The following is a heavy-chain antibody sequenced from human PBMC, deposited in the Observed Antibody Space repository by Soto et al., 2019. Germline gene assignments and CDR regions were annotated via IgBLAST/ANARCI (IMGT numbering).Heavy chain of an antibody. Sequence: QVQLVESGGGVVQPGRSLRLSCAASGFTFSSYAMHWVRQAPGKGLEWVAVISYDGSNKYYADSVKGRFTISRDNSKNPLYLQMNSLRAEDTAVYYCAREGPDSRFDYWGQGTLVTVSS. V-gene: IGHV3-30-3*01. J-gene: IGHJ4*02. CDR3: AREGPDSRFDY. CDR1: GFTFSSYA. CDR2: ISYDGSNK.